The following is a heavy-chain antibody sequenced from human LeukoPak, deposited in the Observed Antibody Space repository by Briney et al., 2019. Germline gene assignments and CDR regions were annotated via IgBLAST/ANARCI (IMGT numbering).Heavy chain of an antibody. Sequence: SQTLSLTCTVSGGSISSGGYYWSWIRQPPGKGLEWIGYIYYSGSTNYNPSLKSRVTISVDTSKNQFSLKLSSVTAADTAVYYCARYNDYVCYGMDVWGQGTTVTVSS. J-gene: IGHJ6*01. D-gene: IGHD1-14*01. CDR2: IYYSGST. CDR3: ARYNDYVCYGMDV. V-gene: IGHV4-61*08. CDR1: GGSISSGGYY.